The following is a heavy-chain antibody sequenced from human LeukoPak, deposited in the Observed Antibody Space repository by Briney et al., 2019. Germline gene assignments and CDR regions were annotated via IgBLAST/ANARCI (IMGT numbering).Heavy chain of an antibody. CDR1: GGSISIGGYY. Sequence: SQTLSLTCTVYGGSISIGGYYWSWIRQHPGKGLEWIGYIYYSGSTYYNPSLKSRVTISVDTSKNQFSLKLSSVTAADTAVYYCARNNVAIASGGVDYWGQGTLVTVSS. J-gene: IGHJ4*02. CDR2: IYYSGST. V-gene: IGHV4-31*03. D-gene: IGHD2-2*02. CDR3: ARNNVAIASGGVDY.